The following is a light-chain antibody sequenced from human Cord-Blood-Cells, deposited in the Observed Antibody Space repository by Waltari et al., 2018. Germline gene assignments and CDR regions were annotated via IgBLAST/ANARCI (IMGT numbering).Light chain of an antibody. J-gene: IGLJ2*01. CDR1: NIGSKR. CDR3: QVWDSSSDHPV. CDR2: DDS. V-gene: IGLV3-21*03. Sequence: SYVLTQPPSVSVAPGKTARITCGGNNIGSKRVNWYQQKPGQAPVLVFYDDSDRPSGIPERFSGSNSGNTATLTISRVEAGDEADYYCQVWDSSSDHPVFGGGTKLTVL.